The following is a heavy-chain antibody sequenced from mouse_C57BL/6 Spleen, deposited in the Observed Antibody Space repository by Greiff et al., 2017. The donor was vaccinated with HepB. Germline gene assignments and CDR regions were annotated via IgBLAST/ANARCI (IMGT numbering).Heavy chain of an antibody. CDR2: IYPRSGNT. CDR3: ARMPITTVVAPYYAMDY. V-gene: IGHV1-81*01. CDR1: GYTFTSYG. D-gene: IGHD1-1*01. Sequence: QVQLKQSGAELARPGASVKLSCKASGYTFTSYGISWVKQRTGQGLEWIGEIYPRSGNTYYNEKFKGKATLTADKSSSTAYMELRSLTSEDSAVYFCARMPITTVVAPYYAMDYWGQGTSVTVSS. J-gene: IGHJ4*01.